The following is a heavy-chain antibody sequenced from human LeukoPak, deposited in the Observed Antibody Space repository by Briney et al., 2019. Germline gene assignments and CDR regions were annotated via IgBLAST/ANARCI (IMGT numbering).Heavy chain of an antibody. CDR2: TWYDGRNN. CDR1: GFTVSSNF. V-gene: IGHV3-33*08. D-gene: IGHD2-21*01. CDR3: AREVAPLYFHYGMDV. J-gene: IGHJ6*01. Sequence: PGGSLRLSCAASGFTVSSNFMTWVRQAPGKGLEWVAVTWYDGRNNYYAASVKGRFTISRDDSKTTVYLLMNSLRAEDTAVYYCAREVAPLYFHYGMDVWGEGTTVTVSS.